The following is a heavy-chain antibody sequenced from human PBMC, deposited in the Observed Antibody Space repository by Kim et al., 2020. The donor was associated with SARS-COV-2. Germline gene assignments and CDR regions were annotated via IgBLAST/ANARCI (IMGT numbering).Heavy chain of an antibody. CDR3: ARGTNTIFGVVGDY. CDR1: GFTFSSYA. CDR2: ISYDGSNK. J-gene: IGHJ4*02. D-gene: IGHD3-3*01. V-gene: IGHV3-30-3*01. Sequence: GGSLRLSCAASGFTFSSYAMHWVRQAPGKGLEWVAVISYDGSNKYYADSVKGRFTISRDNSKNTLYLQMNSLRAEDTAVYYCARGTNTIFGVVGDYWGQGTLVTVSS.